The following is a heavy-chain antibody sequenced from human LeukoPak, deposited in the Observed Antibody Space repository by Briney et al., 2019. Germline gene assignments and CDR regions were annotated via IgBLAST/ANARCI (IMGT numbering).Heavy chain of an antibody. CDR2: SYTSGST. CDR1: GGSISSGSYY. J-gene: IGHJ4*02. CDR3: ARDRLGGYYDSSGPYYFDY. Sequence: PSETLSLTCTVSGGSISSGSYYWSWIRQTAGKGLEWIRRSYTSGSTNYNPSLKSRVTISVDTSKNQFSLKLSSVTAADTAVYYCARDRLGGYYDSSGPYYFDYQGQVTLVTVSS. V-gene: IGHV4-61*02. D-gene: IGHD3-22*01.